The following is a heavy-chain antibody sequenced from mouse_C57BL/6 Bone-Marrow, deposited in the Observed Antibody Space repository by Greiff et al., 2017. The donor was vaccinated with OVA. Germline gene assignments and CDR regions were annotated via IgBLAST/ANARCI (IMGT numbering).Heavy chain of an antibody. J-gene: IGHJ4*01. V-gene: IGHV1-61*01. D-gene: IGHD4-1*01. CDR2: IYPSDSET. CDR3: ARFRTGTHYYAMDY. CDR1: GYTFTSYW. Sequence: VQLQQSGAELVRPGSSVKLSCKASGYTFTSYWMDWVKQRPGQGLEWIGNIYPSDSETHYNQKFKDKATLTVDKSSSTAYMQLSSLTSEDSAVYYCARFRTGTHYYAMDYWGQGTSVTVSS.